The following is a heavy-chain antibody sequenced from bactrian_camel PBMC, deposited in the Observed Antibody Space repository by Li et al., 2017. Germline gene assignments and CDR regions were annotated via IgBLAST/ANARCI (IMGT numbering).Heavy chain of an antibody. CDR2: IDSDGGST. CDR1: GHTFSTYC. V-gene: IGHV3S6*01. CDR3: AAKATDCSQWSEYYY. J-gene: IGHJ4*01. Sequence: HVQLVESGGGSVQAGGSLRLSCTASGHTFSTYCMTWWRQAPGKEREGVAGIDSDGGSTYYADSVKGRFTISRDNAKNTLTLQMGSLEPEDTGMYFCAAKATDCSQWSEYYYFGQGTQVTVS. D-gene: IGHD3*01.